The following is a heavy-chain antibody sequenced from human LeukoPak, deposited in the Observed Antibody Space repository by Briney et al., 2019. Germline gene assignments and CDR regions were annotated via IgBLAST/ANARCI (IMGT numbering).Heavy chain of an antibody. CDR1: GFTFSSYG. D-gene: IGHD3-10*01. CDR2: ISYDGSNK. V-gene: IGHV3-30*18. J-gene: IGHJ6*03. CDR3: AKAWHYYGSWEVHYMVC. Sequence: PGRSLRLSCAASGFTFSSYGMHWVRQAPGKGLEWVAVISYDGSNKYYADSVKGRFTISRDNSKNPLYLQMNSLRAEGTAVYYCAKAWHYYGSWEVHYMVCWVKGSTV.